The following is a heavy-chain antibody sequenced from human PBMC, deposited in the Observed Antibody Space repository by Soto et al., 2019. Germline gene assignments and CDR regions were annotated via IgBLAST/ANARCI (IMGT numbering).Heavy chain of an antibody. D-gene: IGHD2-2*01. V-gene: IGHV1-69*06. CDR1: GYTFTGYY. CDR3: ASSRPAAIIGFVSAFDI. CDR2: IIPIFGTA. J-gene: IGHJ3*02. Sequence: QVQLVQSGAEVKKPGASVKVSCKASGYTFTGYYMHWVRQAPGQGLEWMGGIIPIFGTANYAQKFQGRVTITADKSTSTAYMELSSLRSEDTAVYYCASSRPAAIIGFVSAFDIWGQGTMVTVSS.